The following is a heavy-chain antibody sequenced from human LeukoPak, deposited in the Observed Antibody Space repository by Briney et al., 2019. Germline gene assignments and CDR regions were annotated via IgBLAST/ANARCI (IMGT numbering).Heavy chain of an antibody. CDR1: GGSISSYY. D-gene: IGHD3-22*01. CDR2: IYYSGST. Sequence: NPSETLSLTCTVSGGSISSYYWSWIRQPPGKGLERIGYIYYSGSTNYNPSLKSRVTISVDTSKNQFSLKLSSVTAADTGVYYCARADYYDSSALGYYFDYWGQGTLVTVSS. V-gene: IGHV4-59*01. CDR3: ARADYYDSSALGYYFDY. J-gene: IGHJ4*02.